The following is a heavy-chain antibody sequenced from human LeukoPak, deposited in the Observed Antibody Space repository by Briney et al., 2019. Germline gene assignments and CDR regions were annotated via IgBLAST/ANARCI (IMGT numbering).Heavy chain of an antibody. CDR3: AKGGYINGYDY. V-gene: IGHV3-7*01. CDR1: GFTFRSYW. D-gene: IGHD5-18*01. J-gene: IGHJ4*02. CDR2: INQDGSKE. Sequence: PGGSLRLSCAASGFTFRSYWMTWVRQAPGKGLEWVANINQDGSKEYYLDSVKGRFTIPRDNDKNSLYLQVNSLRAEDTAVYYCAKGGYINGYDYWGQGTLVTVSS.